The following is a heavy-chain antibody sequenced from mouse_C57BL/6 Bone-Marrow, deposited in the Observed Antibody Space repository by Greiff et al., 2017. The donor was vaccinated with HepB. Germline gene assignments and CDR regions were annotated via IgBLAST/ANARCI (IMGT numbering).Heavy chain of an antibody. CDR3: TTIYDCYYSRRVVDAMDY. J-gene: IGHJ4*01. D-gene: IGHD2-3*01. V-gene: IGHV14-4*01. Sequence: EVQLQQSGAELVRPGASVKLSCTASGFNIKDDYMHWVKQRPEQGLEWIGWIDPENGDTEYASKFQGKATITADTSSNTAYLQLSSLTSEDTAVYYCTTIYDCYYSRRVVDAMDYWGQGTSVTVSS. CDR1: GFNIKDDY. CDR2: IDPENGDT.